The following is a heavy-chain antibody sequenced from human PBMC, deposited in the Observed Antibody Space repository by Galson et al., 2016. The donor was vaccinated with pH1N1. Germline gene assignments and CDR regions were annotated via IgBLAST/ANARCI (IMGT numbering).Heavy chain of an antibody. CDR1: GFSLSTSGVG. V-gene: IGHV2-5*01. J-gene: IGHJ5*02. CDR3: ARFLYGDYSTWFDP. D-gene: IGHD4-17*01. Sequence: PALVKPTQTLTLTCTFSGFSLSTSGVGVGWIRQPPGKALEWLALIFWNDDKRYSPSLKSRLTITRDTSKNQVVLTMTNMDPVDTATYYCARFLYGDYSTWFDPWGQGTLVTVS. CDR2: IFWNDDK.